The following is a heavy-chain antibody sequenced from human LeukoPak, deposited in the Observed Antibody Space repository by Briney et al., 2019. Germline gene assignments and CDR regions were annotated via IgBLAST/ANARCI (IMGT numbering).Heavy chain of an antibody. D-gene: IGHD5-18*01. CDR3: ERDKQHSYGLYFDH. CDR2: MQSTGNS. J-gene: IGHJ4*02. Sequence: KPSETLSLTCAVSGGSISTYHWNWIRKSPEKGLEWIGYMQSTGNSNYNPSLKSRVTMSVDMSRNQIVLNLSSVTPADTAVYFCERDKQHSYGLYFDHGGKGILVTVSS. CDR1: GGSISTYH. V-gene: IGHV4-59*01.